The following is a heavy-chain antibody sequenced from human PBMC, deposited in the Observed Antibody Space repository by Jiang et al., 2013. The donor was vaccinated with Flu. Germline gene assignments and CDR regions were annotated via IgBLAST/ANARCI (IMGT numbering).Heavy chain of an antibody. J-gene: IGHJ4*02. CDR2: IYYSGST. CDR3: ARQSAMLRGVIGY. Sequence: SSSSYYWGWIRQPPGKGLEWIGSIYYSGSTYYNPSLKSRVTISVDTSKNQFSLKLSSVTAADTAVYYCARQSAMLRGVIGYWGQGTLVTVSS. CDR1: SSSSYY. D-gene: IGHD3-10*01. V-gene: IGHV4-39*01.